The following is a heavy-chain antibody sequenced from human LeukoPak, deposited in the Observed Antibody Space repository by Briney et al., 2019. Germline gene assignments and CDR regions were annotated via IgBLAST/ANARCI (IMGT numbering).Heavy chain of an antibody. V-gene: IGHV4-4*02. J-gene: IGHJ4*02. CDR1: GGSISSSNW. CDR2: IYHSGST. D-gene: IGHD3-22*01. Sequence: SGTLSLTCAVSGGSISSSNWWSWVRQPPGKGLEWIGEIYHSGSTNYNPSLKSRVTMSVDTSKNQFSLKLSSVTAADTAVYYCARDVYYYDSSGYYLFDYWGQGTLVTVSS. CDR3: ARDVYYYDSSGYYLFDY.